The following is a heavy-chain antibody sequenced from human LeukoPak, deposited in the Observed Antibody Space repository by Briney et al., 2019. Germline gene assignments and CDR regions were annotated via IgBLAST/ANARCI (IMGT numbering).Heavy chain of an antibody. CDR2: ISGSGGST. J-gene: IGHJ4*02. CDR1: GFTFSSYA. D-gene: IGHD3-22*01. Sequence: GGSLRLSCAASGFTFSSYAMSWVRQAPGKGLEWVSAISGSGGSTYYADSVKGRFTISRGNSKNTLYLQMNSLRAEDTAVYYCAKARLPASSGSLVGVWGQGTLVTVSS. CDR3: AKARLPASSGSLVGV. V-gene: IGHV3-23*01.